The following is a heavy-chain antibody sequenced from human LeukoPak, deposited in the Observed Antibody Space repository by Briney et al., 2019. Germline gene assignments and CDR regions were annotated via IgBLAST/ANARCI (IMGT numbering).Heavy chain of an antibody. CDR1: GFTVSSNY. CDR3: ARDTINYYGSGSYSY. Sequence: GGSLRLSCAASGFTVSSNYMSWVRQAPGKGLEWVSSISSSSSYIYYADSVKGRFTISRDNAKNSLYLQMNSLRAEDTAVYYCARDTINYYGSGSYSYWGQGTLVTVSS. CDR2: ISSSSSYI. V-gene: IGHV3-21*01. J-gene: IGHJ4*02. D-gene: IGHD3-10*01.